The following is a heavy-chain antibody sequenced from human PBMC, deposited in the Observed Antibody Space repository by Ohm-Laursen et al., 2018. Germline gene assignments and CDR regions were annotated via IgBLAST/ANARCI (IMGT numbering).Heavy chain of an antibody. CDR1: TLTFSNCG. CDR2: ISGSGGST. D-gene: IGHD6-13*01. Sequence: SLRLSCTAPTLTFSNCGMHWVRQAPGKGLEWVSAISGSGGSTYYADSVKGRFTISRDNAKNSLYLQMNSLGAEDTAAYYRARGGQQQVEDYWGQGTLVTVSS. V-gene: IGHV3-21*04. J-gene: IGHJ4*02. CDR3: ARGGQQQVEDY.